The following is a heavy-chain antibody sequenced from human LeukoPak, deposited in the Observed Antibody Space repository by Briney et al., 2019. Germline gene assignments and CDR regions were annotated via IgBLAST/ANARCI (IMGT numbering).Heavy chain of an antibody. J-gene: IGHJ5*02. D-gene: IGHD4-17*01. CDR3: ARGPYLGDSNNWFDP. CDR2: IFYSGST. CDR1: GGSVAVPGQA. Sequence: SETLSLTCAVAGGSVAVPGQAWSWLRQSPGKALEWIAYIFYSGSTYYNPSLKSRVTILIDTSKNQFSLKLSSVTAADTAVYYCARGPYLGDSNNWFDPWGQGTLVTVSS. V-gene: IGHV4-30-2*06.